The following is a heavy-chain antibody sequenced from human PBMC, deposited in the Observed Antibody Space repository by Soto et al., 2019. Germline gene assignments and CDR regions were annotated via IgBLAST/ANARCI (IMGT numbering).Heavy chain of an antibody. CDR3: VKGGDTYYDILTGYSLFDY. CDR2: ISGSGGST. V-gene: IGHV3-23*01. D-gene: IGHD3-9*01. CDR1: GFTFSSYA. Sequence: EVQLLESGGGLVQPGGSLRLSCAASGFTFSSYAMSWVRQAPGKGLEWVSAISGSGGSTYYADSVKGRFTISRDNSKNTLYLQMNSLRAEDTAVYYCVKGGDTYYDILTGYSLFDYWGQGTLVTVSS. J-gene: IGHJ4*02.